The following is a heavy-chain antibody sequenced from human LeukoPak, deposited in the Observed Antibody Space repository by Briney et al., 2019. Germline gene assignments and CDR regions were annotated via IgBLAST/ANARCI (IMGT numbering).Heavy chain of an antibody. V-gene: IGHV3-23*01. Sequence: QPGGSLRLSCAASGFTFSSYAMSWVRQAPGKGLEWVSAISGSGGSTYYADPVKGRFTISRDNSKNTLYLQMNSLRAEDTAVYYCAKGSLGILTGYHYFDYWGQGTLVTVSS. CDR3: AKGSLGILTGYHYFDY. D-gene: IGHD3-9*01. CDR2: ISGSGGST. J-gene: IGHJ4*02. CDR1: GFTFSSYA.